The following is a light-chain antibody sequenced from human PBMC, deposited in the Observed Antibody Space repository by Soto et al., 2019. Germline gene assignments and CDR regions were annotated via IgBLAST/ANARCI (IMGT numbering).Light chain of an antibody. J-gene: IGKJ1*01. Sequence: IILTQSPGTLSLSPGERDTLSCGASQSVTSNYLAWYQQKPGQAHRLLIFGASTRATGIPDRFSGSGSGTDFTLTISRLEPEDFAVYYCQHYYTSYTTFGQGTKVDIK. CDR1: QSVTSNY. CDR3: QHYYTSYTT. CDR2: GAS. V-gene: IGKV3-20*01.